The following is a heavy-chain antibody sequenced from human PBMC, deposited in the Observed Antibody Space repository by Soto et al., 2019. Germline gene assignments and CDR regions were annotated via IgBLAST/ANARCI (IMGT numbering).Heavy chain of an antibody. D-gene: IGHD2-2*01. J-gene: IGHJ4*02. CDR1: GGSISSYY. V-gene: IGHV4-59*01. Sequence: SETLSLTCTVSGGSISSYYWSWIRQPPGKGLEWIGYIYYSGSTNYNPSLKSRVTISVDTSKNQFSLKLSSVTAADTAVYYCATTKRNCISTSCHLYFDYWGQGTLVTVS. CDR2: IYYSGST. CDR3: ATTKRNCISTSCHLYFDY.